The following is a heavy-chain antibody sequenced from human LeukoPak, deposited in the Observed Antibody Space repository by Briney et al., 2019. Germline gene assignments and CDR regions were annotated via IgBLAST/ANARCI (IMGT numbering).Heavy chain of an antibody. CDR1: GGSFSGYY. CDR3: ASDQTFNSSGWAY. Sequence: SSETLSLTCAVYGGSFSGYYWSWIRQPPGKGLEWIGEINHSGSTNYNPSLKSRVTISVDTSKNQFSLKLSSVTAADTAVYYCASDQTFNSSGWAYWGQGTLVTVSS. J-gene: IGHJ4*02. V-gene: IGHV4-34*01. D-gene: IGHD6-19*01. CDR2: INHSGST.